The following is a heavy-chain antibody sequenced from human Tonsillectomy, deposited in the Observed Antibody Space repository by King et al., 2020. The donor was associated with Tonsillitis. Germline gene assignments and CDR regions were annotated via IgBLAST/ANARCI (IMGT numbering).Heavy chain of an antibody. V-gene: IGHV3-23*04. J-gene: IGHJ4*02. CDR2: ISGSGGST. CDR3: AKFFRYFDWLPTPLFDY. Sequence: VQLVESGGGLVQPGGSLRLSCAASGFTFSSYAMSWVRQAPGKGLEWVSAISGSGGSTYYADSVKGRFTISRDNSKNTLYLQMNSLRAEDTAVYYCAKFFRYFDWLPTPLFDYWGQGTLVTVSS. D-gene: IGHD3-9*01. CDR1: GFTFSSYA.